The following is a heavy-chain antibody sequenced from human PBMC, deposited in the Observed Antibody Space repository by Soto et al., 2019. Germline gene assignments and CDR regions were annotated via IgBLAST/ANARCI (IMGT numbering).Heavy chain of an antibody. CDR2: INPNSVST. D-gene: IGHD3-10*01. V-gene: IGHV1-2*02. Sequence: GASVKVSCKAPGDTFTSYYLNWVRQAPGQGLEWMGWINPNSVSTNYAQKFQGRVTMTRDTSISTAYMELSRLRSDDTAVYYCAREPMVRAAHGFDIWGRGTMVTVSS. CDR3: AREPMVRAAHGFDI. J-gene: IGHJ3*02. CDR1: GDTFTSYY.